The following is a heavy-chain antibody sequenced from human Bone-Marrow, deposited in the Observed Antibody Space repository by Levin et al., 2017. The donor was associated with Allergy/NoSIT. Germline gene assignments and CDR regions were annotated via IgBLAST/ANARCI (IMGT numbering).Heavy chain of an antibody. CDR1: GFSFDRHS. Sequence: GESLKISCADSGFSFDRHSMHWVRQAPGKGLEWVANIFFDGSEKYYADSVKGRFTISRDNRKNMLYLQMDSLRPEDTAVYYCAREGPFYENMPFREPNAFNLWGQGTMVTVSA. CDR2: IFFDGSEK. J-gene: IGHJ3*01. V-gene: IGHV3-30-3*01. CDR3: AREGPFYENMPFREPNAFNL. D-gene: IGHD1-14*01.